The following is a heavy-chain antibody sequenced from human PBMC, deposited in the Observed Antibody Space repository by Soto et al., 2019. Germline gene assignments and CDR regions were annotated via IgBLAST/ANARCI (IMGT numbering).Heavy chain of an antibody. Sequence: GASVKVSCKASGYTFTSYYMHWVRQAPGQGLEWMGIINPSGGSTSYAQKFQGRVTMTRDTSTSTVYMELSSLRSEDTAVYYGARDGRVGALGYWGQGTLVTVSS. CDR2: INPSGGST. D-gene: IGHD1-26*01. J-gene: IGHJ4*02. CDR1: GYTFTSYY. V-gene: IGHV1-46*01. CDR3: ARDGRVGALGY.